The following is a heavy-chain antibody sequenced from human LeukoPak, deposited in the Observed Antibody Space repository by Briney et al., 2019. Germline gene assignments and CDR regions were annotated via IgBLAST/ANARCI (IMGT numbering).Heavy chain of an antibody. Sequence: SETLSLTCSVSGDSISRSDPYWDWIRQPPGKGLEWIGTIYYSGRTYYSPSLKSRVTMSVDTPNNQFSLNLRSVTAADTAVYYCARRRYYDGSGYLEWGQGTLLSVSS. V-gene: IGHV4-39*01. J-gene: IGHJ1*01. CDR1: GDSISRSDPY. D-gene: IGHD3-22*01. CDR3: ARRRYYDGSGYLE. CDR2: IYYSGRT.